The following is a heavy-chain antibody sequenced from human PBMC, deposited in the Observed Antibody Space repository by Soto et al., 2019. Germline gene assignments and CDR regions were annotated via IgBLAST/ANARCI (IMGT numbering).Heavy chain of an antibody. J-gene: IGHJ3*02. CDR3: TSHDYGDYVDAFDI. CDR1: GFTFSGSA. CDR2: IRSKSNSYAT. D-gene: IGHD4-17*01. Sequence: EVQLVESGGGLVQPGGSLKLSCAASGFTFSGSAMHWVRQASGKGLEWVGRIRSKSNSYATAYAASVKGRFTISRDDSKNMAYLQMNSLKAEDTAVYYCTSHDYGDYVDAFDIWGQGTKFTVSS. V-gene: IGHV3-73*01.